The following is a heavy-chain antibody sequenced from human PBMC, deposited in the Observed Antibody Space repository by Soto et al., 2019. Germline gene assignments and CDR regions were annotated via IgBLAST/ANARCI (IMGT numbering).Heavy chain of an antibody. CDR1: AGTFSSYA. V-gene: IGHV1-69*01. J-gene: IGHJ5*02. Sequence: QVQLVQSWAEVKKPGSSVKVSCKASAGTFSSYAISWVRQAPGQGLEWMGGIIPIFGTANYAQKFQGRVTITADESTSTAYMELSSLRSEDTAVYYCAPSPPWIQLWSAGWFDPWGQGTLVTVSS. CDR2: IIPIFGTA. CDR3: APSPPWIQLWSAGWFDP. D-gene: IGHD5-18*01.